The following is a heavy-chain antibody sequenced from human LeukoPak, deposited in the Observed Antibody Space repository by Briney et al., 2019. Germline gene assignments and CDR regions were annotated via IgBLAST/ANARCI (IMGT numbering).Heavy chain of an antibody. CDR2: ISSDGSHK. Sequence: GGSLRLSCAASGFTYSSHAMSWARQAPGKGLEWVAVISSDGSHKYWADSVKGRFTISRDNSKNTVYLQMNSLRAEDTAVYYCAKGSIDWYYFDYWGQGTLVTVSS. V-gene: IGHV3-30*18. CDR1: GFTYSSHA. CDR3: AKGSIDWYYFDY. D-gene: IGHD3-9*01. J-gene: IGHJ4*02.